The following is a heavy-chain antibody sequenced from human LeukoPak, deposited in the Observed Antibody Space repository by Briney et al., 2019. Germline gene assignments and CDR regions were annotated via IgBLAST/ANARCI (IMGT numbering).Heavy chain of an antibody. D-gene: IGHD4-17*01. V-gene: IGHV4-39*01. J-gene: IGHJ5*02. CDR2: IYYSGST. Sequence: SENLSLTCTVSGGSISSSSYYWGWIRQPPGKGLEWIGSIYYSGSTYYNPSLKCRVTISVDTSKNQFSLKLSSVTAADTAVYYCAGTVTTRRYWFDPWGQGTLVTVSS. CDR3: AGTVTTRRYWFDP. CDR1: GGSISSSSYY.